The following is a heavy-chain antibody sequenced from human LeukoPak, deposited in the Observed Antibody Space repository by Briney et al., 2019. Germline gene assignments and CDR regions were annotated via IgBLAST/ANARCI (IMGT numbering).Heavy chain of an antibody. J-gene: IGHJ4*02. Sequence: PSETLSLTCTVSGGSISSSSYYWNWIRQPAGKGLEWIGRINTSGSTNYNPSLKSRVTMSVDTSKNQFSLKLSSVTAADTAVYYCARAGYGDSDFDYWGQGTLVTVSS. CDR3: ARAGYGDSDFDY. V-gene: IGHV4-61*02. CDR2: INTSGST. CDR1: GGSISSSSYY. D-gene: IGHD4-17*01.